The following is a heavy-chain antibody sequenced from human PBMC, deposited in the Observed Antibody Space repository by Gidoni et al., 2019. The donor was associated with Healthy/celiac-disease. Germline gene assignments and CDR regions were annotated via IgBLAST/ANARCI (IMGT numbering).Heavy chain of an antibody. CDR3: ARDALGYCSSTSCYTYGMDV. J-gene: IGHJ6*02. Sequence: QVQLVESGGGVVQPGRFLRLPCAASGFTFSHFGLHWVRQAPGKGLEWVAVIWYDGSNKYYADSVKGRFTISRDNSKNTLYLQMNSLRAEDTAVYYCARDALGYCSSTSCYTYGMDVWGQGTTVTVSS. CDR1: GFTFSHFG. CDR2: IWYDGSNK. D-gene: IGHD2-2*02. V-gene: IGHV3-33*08.